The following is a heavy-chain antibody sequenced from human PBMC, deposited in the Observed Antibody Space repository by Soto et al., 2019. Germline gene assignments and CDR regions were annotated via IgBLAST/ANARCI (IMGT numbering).Heavy chain of an antibody. CDR1: GYTFTDYW. J-gene: IGHJ6*02. V-gene: IGHV5-51*01. Sequence: PGESLKISCKCSGYTFTDYWIARVRQMPGKGLEWMGMIYPGDSDTRYSPSFQGQGTISADKSMTTAYLQWNSLKASDTAMYYCARISRVPAKGRNSGMDVWGQGTTVTVSS. CDR2: IYPGDSDT. D-gene: IGHD2-15*01. CDR3: ARISRVPAKGRNSGMDV.